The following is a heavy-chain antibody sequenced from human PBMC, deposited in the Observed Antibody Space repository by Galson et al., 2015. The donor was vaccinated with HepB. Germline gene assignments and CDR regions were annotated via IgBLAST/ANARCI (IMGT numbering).Heavy chain of an antibody. Sequence: SLRLSCAASGFTFNSYDMTWVRQAPGKGLEWVSTISGSGGTTYYADSVKGRFTISRDNSKNTLYLQMNSLRAEDTAVYYCAREARTVGGIWGQGTLVTVSP. CDR3: AREARTVGGI. V-gene: IGHV3-23*01. J-gene: IGHJ4*02. CDR2: ISGSGGTT. CDR1: GFTFNSYD. D-gene: IGHD1-26*01.